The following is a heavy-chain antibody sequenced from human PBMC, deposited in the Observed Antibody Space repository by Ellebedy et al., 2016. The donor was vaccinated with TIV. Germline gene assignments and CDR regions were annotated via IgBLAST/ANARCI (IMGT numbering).Heavy chain of an antibody. CDR3: ARTSVAGPKDWYFDL. CDR2: IYYSGST. D-gene: IGHD6-19*01. J-gene: IGHJ2*01. CDR1: GGSISSYY. V-gene: IGHV4-59*01. Sequence: SETLSLTXTVSGGSISSYYWSWIRQPPGKGLEWIGYIYYSGSTNYNPSLKSRVTISVDTSKNQFSLKLSSVTAADTAVYYCARTSVAGPKDWYFDLWGRGTLVTVSS.